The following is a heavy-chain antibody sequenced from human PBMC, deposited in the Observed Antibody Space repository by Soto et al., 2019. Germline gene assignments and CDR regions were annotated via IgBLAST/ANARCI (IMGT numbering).Heavy chain of an antibody. CDR3: ARGSDYGDYDDAFDI. CDR2: INPNSGGT. V-gene: IGHV1-2*04. J-gene: IGHJ3*02. CDR1: GYTFTGYY. D-gene: IGHD4-17*01. Sequence: QVQLVQSGAEVKKPGASVKVSCKASGYTFTGYYMHWVRQAPGQGLEWMGWINPNSGGTNYAQKFQGWVTMTRDTSISTAYMELSRLRSDDTAVYYCARGSDYGDYDDAFDIWGQGTMVTVSS.